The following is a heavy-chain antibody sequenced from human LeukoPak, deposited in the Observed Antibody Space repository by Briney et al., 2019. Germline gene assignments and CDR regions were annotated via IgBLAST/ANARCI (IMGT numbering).Heavy chain of an antibody. CDR2: IYYSGST. V-gene: IGHV4-59*01. CDR3: ARVHYDSSGYYYGMDV. D-gene: IGHD3-22*01. CDR1: GGSISSYY. J-gene: IGHJ6*02. Sequence: SETLSLTCTVSGGSISSYYWSWIRQPPGKGLEWIGYIYYSGSTNCNPSLKSRVTISVDTSKNQFSLKLSSVTAADTAVYYCARVHYDSSGYYYGMDVWGQGTTVTVSS.